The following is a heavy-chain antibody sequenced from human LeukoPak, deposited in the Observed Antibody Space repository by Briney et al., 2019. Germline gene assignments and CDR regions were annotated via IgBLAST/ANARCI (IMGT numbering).Heavy chain of an antibody. CDR1: GYTFTSYY. D-gene: IGHD2-2*01. CDR3: ARGQFTDIVVVPAVSPNDAFDI. J-gene: IGHJ3*02. V-gene: IGHV1-46*01. Sequence: ASVKVSCKASGYTFTSYYMHWVRQAPGQGLEWMGIINPSGGSTSYAQKFQGRVTMTRDTSTSTVYMELSSLRSEDTAVYYCARGQFTDIVVVPAVSPNDAFDIWGHGTMVTVSS. CDR2: INPSGGST.